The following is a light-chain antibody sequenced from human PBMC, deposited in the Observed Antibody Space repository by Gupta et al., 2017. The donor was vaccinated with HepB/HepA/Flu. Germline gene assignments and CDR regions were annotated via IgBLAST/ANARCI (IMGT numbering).Light chain of an antibody. Sequence: SSALTPDPAVSVALGQTVRITCQGDSLRSYYASWYQQKPGQAPVLVIYGKNNRPSGIPDRFSGSSSGNTASLTITGAQAEDEADYYCNSRDSSGNVVFGGGTKLTVL. CDR1: SLRSYY. J-gene: IGLJ2*01. CDR3: NSRDSSGNVV. CDR2: GKN. V-gene: IGLV3-19*01.